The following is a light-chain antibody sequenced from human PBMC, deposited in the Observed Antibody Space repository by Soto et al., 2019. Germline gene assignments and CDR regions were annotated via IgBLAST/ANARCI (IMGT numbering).Light chain of an antibody. J-gene: IGLJ3*02. Sequence: QSALTQPASVSGSPGQSITISCTGTNSDVGGYDYVSWYQQHPGKAPRLLIFDVTKRPSGVSNRFSGSKSGNTASLTISGLLTEDEADCYCSSFTGSTTWVFGGGTKLTVL. V-gene: IGLV2-14*03. CDR1: NSDVGGYDY. CDR3: SSFTGSTTWV. CDR2: DVT.